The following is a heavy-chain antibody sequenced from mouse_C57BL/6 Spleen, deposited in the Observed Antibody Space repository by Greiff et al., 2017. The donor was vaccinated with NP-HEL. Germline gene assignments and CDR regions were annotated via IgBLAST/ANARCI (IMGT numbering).Heavy chain of an antibody. V-gene: IGHV5-17*01. CDR1: GFTFSDYG. CDR2: ISSGSSTI. D-gene: IGHD2-1*01. Sequence: EVKLQESGGGLVKPGGSLKLSCAASGFTFSDYGMHWVRQAPEKGLEWVAYISSGSSTIYYADTVKGRFTISRDNAKNTLFLQMTSLRSEDTAMYYCARRSTPAPFDYWGQGTTLTVSS. CDR3: ARRSTPAPFDY. J-gene: IGHJ2*01.